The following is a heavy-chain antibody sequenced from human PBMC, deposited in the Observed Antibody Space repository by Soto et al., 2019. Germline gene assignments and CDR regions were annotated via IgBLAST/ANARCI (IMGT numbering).Heavy chain of an antibody. CDR2: VYYTGST. CDR1: GGSISTYH. Sequence: PSETLSLTCTVSGGSISTYHWSWIRQPPGKGLEWIGYVYYTGSTNYNPSLKSRVTISVDTSNNQISLMLTSVTAADTAVYYCARDTYLYYGSGSYLYYFDYWGQGTMVTVSS. V-gene: IGHV4-59*01. J-gene: IGHJ4*02. D-gene: IGHD3-10*01. CDR3: ARDTYLYYGSGSYLYYFDY.